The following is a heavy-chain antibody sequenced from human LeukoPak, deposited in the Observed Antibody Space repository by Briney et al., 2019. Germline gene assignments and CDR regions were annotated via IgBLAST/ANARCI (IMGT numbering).Heavy chain of an antibody. V-gene: IGHV4-31*03. CDR3: ARGDSGYNSLGAFDI. J-gene: IGHJ3*02. CDR1: GGSISSGGYY. CDR2: IYYSGST. D-gene: IGHD5-12*01. Sequence: SETLSLICTVSGGSISSGGYYWSWIRQHPGKGLEWIGYIYYSGSTYYNPSLKSRVTISVDTSKNQFSLKLSSVTAADTAVYYCARGDSGYNSLGAFDIWGQGTMVTVSS.